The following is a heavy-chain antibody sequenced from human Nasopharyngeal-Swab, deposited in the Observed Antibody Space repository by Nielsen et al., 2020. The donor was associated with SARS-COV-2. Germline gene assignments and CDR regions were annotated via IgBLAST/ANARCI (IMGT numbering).Heavy chain of an antibody. J-gene: IGHJ3*02. CDR3: ARSSRDWPPKRGTLDI. CDR1: GASISTYY. CDR2: ISYSGTT. Sequence: GSLRLSCTVSGASISTYYWGWIRQSPGTGLEAIGCISYSGTTNYNPSLKNRVTISVDTSNNHLSLKLSSVTAADSAIYYCARSSRDWPPKRGTLDIWGQGTVVTVSS. V-gene: IGHV4-59*01. D-gene: IGHD2-21*02.